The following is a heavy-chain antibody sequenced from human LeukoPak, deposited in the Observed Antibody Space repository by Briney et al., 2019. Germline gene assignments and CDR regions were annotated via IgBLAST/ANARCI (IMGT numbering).Heavy chain of an antibody. CDR2: INPNSGGT. CDR3: ARDNSVGDIAWWFDP. V-gene: IGHV1-2*02. D-gene: IGHD3-10*01. CDR1: GYTFTGYY. Sequence: ASVKVSCKASGYTFTGYYIHWVRQAPGQGLEWMGWINPNSGGTNYAQKFQGRVTMTRDTSISTPYMELSRLRSDDTAVYYCARDNSVGDIAWWFDPWGQGTLVTVSS. J-gene: IGHJ5*02.